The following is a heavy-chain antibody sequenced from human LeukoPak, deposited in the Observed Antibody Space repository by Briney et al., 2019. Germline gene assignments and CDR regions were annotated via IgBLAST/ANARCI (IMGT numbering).Heavy chain of an antibody. Sequence: ASVKVSCKASGYTFTSYYIHWVRQAPGQGLQWMGIINPSGGSTTYAQKFQGRVTMTRDTSTSTVYMELSSLRSEDTAVYYCARAEQQLVPVYWGQGTLVTVFS. CDR2: INPSGGST. V-gene: IGHV1-46*01. CDR3: ARAEQQLVPVY. CDR1: GYTFTSYY. D-gene: IGHD6-13*01. J-gene: IGHJ4*02.